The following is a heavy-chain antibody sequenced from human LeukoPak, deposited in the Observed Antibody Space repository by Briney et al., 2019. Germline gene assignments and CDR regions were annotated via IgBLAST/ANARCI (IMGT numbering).Heavy chain of an antibody. CDR1: GGSISSGGYY. Sequence: SETLSLTCTVSGGSISSGGYYWSWIRQHPGKGLEWIGYIYYSGSTYYNPSLKSRVTISVDTSKNQFSLKLSSVTAADTAVYYCASHGVDWFDSWGQGTLVTVSS. V-gene: IGHV4-31*03. D-gene: IGHD3-10*01. CDR3: ASHGVDWFDS. CDR2: IYYSGST. J-gene: IGHJ5*01.